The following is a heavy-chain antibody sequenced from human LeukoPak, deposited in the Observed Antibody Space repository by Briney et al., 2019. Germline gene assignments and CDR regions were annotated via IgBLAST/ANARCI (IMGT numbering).Heavy chain of an antibody. CDR2: IYYSGST. D-gene: IGHD4-11*01. CDR1: GGSISSYY. CDR3: ARAPTVTTYFWFDP. J-gene: IGHJ5*02. Sequence: LETLSLTCTVSGGSISSYYWSWIRQPPGKGLEWIGYIYYSGSTNYNPSLKSRVTISVDTSKNQFSLKLSSVTAADTAVYYCARAPTVTTYFWFDPWGQGTLVTVSS. V-gene: IGHV4-59*01.